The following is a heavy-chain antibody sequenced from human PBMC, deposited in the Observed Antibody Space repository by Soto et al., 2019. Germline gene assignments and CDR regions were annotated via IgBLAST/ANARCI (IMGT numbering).Heavy chain of an antibody. V-gene: IGHV1-46*01. J-gene: IGHJ4*02. D-gene: IGHD3-10*01. CDR2: INPSGDST. CDR3: ARDWEFGF. Sequence: ASVMVSCKASGYTFSSYYMHWVRQAPGQGLEWMGVINPSGDSTTYAQKFQGRVTITKDTSTSTLYMEMSSLRTEDTAVYYCARDWEFGFWGQGTLVTVSS. CDR1: GYTFSSYY.